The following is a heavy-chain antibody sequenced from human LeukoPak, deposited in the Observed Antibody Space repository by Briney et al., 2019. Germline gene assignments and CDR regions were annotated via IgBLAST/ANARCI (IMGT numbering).Heavy chain of an antibody. CDR2: IYYSGST. V-gene: IGHV4-59*01. CDR1: GGSISSYY. D-gene: IGHD5-24*01. CDR3: AREDGTDGYNYVAY. Sequence: SETLSLTCTVSGGSISSYYWSWIRQPPGKGLEWIGYIYYSGSTNYNPSLKSRVTISVDTSKNQFSLKLSSVTAADTALYYCAREDGTDGYNYVAYWGQGTLVTVSS. J-gene: IGHJ4*02.